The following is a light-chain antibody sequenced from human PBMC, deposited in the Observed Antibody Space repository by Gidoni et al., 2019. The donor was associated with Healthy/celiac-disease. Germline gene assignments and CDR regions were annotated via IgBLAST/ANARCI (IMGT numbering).Light chain of an antibody. J-gene: IGLJ3*02. CDR1: SSNIGSNT. V-gene: IGLV1-44*01. Sequence: QSVLTQPPSAPGTPGQRVPISCSGSSSNIGSNTVNWYQQLPGTAPKLLIYSNNQRPSGVPDRFSGSKSGTSASLAISGLQSGDEADYYCAAWDDSLNGWVFGGGTKLTVL. CDR3: AAWDDSLNGWV. CDR2: SNN.